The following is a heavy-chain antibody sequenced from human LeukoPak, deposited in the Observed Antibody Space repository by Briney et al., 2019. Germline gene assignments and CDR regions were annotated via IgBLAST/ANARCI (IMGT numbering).Heavy chain of an antibody. V-gene: IGHV3-21*01. Sequence: GGSLRLSCAASGFTFSDYNMNWVRQAPGKGLEWVSSISSSGPYIYYADSVRGRFTISRDNPKNSLYLQMSSLRAEDTAVYYCARSVAAAAIVPRIEYWGQGTLVTVSS. D-gene: IGHD2-2*01. CDR2: ISSSGPYI. CDR3: ARSVAAAAIVPRIEY. CDR1: GFTFSDYN. J-gene: IGHJ4*02.